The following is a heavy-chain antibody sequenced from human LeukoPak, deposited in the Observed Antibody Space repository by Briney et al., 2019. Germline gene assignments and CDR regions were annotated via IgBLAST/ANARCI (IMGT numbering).Heavy chain of an antibody. V-gene: IGHV1-69*04. CDR2: IIPILGIA. CDR3: ARGLGYCSSTSCYEGDN. J-gene: IGHJ4*02. CDR1: GGTFCSYA. D-gene: IGHD2-2*01. Sequence: SVKVSCKASGGTFCSYAISWVRQAPGQGLEWMGRIIPILGIANYAQKFQGRVTITADKSTSTAYMELSSLRSEDTAVYYCARGLGYCSSTSCYEGDNWGQGTLVTVSS.